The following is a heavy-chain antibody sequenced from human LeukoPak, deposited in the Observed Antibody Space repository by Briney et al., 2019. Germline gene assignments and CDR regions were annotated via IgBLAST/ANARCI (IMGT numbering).Heavy chain of an antibody. CDR1: GGSISSYY. D-gene: IGHD3-9*01. Sequence: SETLSLTCTVSGGSISSYYWSWIRQPPGKGLEWIGYIYYSGSTNYNPSLKSRVTISVDTSKNQFSLKLSSVTAADTAVYYCARGIKKYYDILTGYYPYPYYYMDVWGKGTTVTVSS. V-gene: IGHV4-59*01. J-gene: IGHJ6*03. CDR2: IYYSGST. CDR3: ARGIKKYYDILTGYYPYPYYYMDV.